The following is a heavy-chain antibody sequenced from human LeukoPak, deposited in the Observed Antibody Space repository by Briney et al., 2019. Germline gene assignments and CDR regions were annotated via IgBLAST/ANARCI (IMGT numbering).Heavy chain of an antibody. CDR1: GGSFSGYY. D-gene: IGHD2-15*01. V-gene: IGHV4-34*01. J-gene: IGHJ5*02. CDR3: ARDGSCSGGSCRRDLYNWFDP. Sequence: SETLSLTCAVYGGSFSGYYWSWIRQPPGKGLEWIGEINHSGSTNYNPSLKSRLTISVDTSKNQFSLKLSSVTAADTAVYYCARDGSCSGGSCRRDLYNWFDPWGQGTLVTASS. CDR2: INHSGST.